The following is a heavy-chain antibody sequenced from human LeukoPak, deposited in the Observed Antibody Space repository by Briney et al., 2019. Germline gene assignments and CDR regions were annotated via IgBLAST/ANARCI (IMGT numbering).Heavy chain of an antibody. V-gene: IGHV3-33*01. CDR2: IWYDGSNK. CDR1: GFTFSSYG. J-gene: IGHJ3*02. Sequence: GGSLRLSCAASGFTFSSYGMHWVRQAPGKGLEWVAVIWYDGSNKYYADFVKGRFTISRDNSKNTLYLQMNSLRAEDTAVYYCASVVAGTYAFDIWGQGTMVTVSS. CDR3: ASVVAGTYAFDI. D-gene: IGHD6-19*01.